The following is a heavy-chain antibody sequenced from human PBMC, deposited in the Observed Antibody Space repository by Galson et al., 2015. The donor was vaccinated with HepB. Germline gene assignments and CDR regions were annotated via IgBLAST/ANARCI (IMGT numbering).Heavy chain of an antibody. D-gene: IGHD3-9*01. Sequence: SVKVSCKASGGTFRSYAISWVRQAPGHGLEWMGGIIPIFGTANYAQKFQGRVTITADKSTSTAYMQLSSLRSEDTAVYYCAISEDPDYDILTRWGGWFDPWGQGTLVTVSS. CDR2: IIPIFGTA. CDR1: GGTFRSYA. V-gene: IGHV1-69*06. J-gene: IGHJ5*02. CDR3: AISEDPDYDILTRWGGWFDP.